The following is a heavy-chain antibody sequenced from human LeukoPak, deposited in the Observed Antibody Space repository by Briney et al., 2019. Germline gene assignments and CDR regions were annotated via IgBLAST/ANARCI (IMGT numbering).Heavy chain of an antibody. D-gene: IGHD3-22*01. CDR2: IYYSGST. V-gene: IGHV4-31*03. Sequence: SETLSLTCTVSGGSISSGGYYWSWIRQHPGKGLEWSGYIYYSGSTYYNPSLKSRVTISVDTSKNQFSLKLSSVTAADTAVYYCARDANYYDSSGSRSPYFDYWGQGTLVTVSS. CDR3: ARDANYYDSSGSRSPYFDY. CDR1: GGSISSGGYY. J-gene: IGHJ4*02.